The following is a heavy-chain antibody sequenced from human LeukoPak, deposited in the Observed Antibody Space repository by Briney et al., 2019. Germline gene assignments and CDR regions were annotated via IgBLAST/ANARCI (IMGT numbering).Heavy chain of an antibody. J-gene: IGHJ6*03. V-gene: IGHV3-23*01. D-gene: IGHD2-2*01. CDR1: GFTFSSYA. CDR3: ARGVPAGSYYYYYYYMDV. CDR2: ISGSGGST. Sequence: GGSLRLSCAASGFTFSSYAMSWVRQAPGKGLEWVSAISGSGGSTYYADSVKGRFTISRDNSKNTLYLQMNSLRAEDTAVYYCARGVPAGSYYYYYYYMDVWGKGTTVTVSS.